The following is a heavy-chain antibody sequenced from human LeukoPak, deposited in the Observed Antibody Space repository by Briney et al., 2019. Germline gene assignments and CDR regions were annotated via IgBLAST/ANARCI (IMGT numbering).Heavy chain of an antibody. D-gene: IGHD5-18*01. CDR2: IYYSGST. CDR1: GGSISSYY. V-gene: IGHV4-59*01. J-gene: IGHJ3*02. Sequence: PSETLSLTCTVSGGSISSYYWSWIRQPPGKGLEWVGYIYYSGSTNYNPSLKSRVTISVDTSKNQFSLKLSSVTAADTAVYYCARAREDTAMVQAFDIWGQGTMVTVSS. CDR3: ARAREDTAMVQAFDI.